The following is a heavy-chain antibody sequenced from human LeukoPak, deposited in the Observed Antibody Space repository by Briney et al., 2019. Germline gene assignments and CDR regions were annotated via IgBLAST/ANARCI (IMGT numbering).Heavy chain of an antibody. D-gene: IGHD2-15*01. CDR2: IKQDGSEK. Sequence: GGSLRLSCAASGFTFSSYWMSWVRQAPGKGLEWVANIKQDGSEKYYVDSVKGRFTISRDNAKNSLYLQMNSLRAEDTAVYYCAKSPLDYCSGGSCYFYFDSWGQGTLATVSS. V-gene: IGHV3-7*01. CDR1: GFTFSSYW. CDR3: AKSPLDYCSGGSCYFYFDS. J-gene: IGHJ4*02.